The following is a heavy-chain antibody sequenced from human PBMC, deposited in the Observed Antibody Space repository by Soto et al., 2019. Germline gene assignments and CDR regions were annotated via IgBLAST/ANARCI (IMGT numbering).Heavy chain of an antibody. CDR1: GGSISSYY. V-gene: IGHV4-59*01. D-gene: IGHD3-22*01. Sequence: PSETLSLTCTVSGGSISSYYWSWIRQPPGKGLEWIGYIYYSGSTNYNPSLNSRVTISVDTSKNQFSLKLSSVTPADTAVYYCASELDSSGYPRFDPWGQGTLVTVSS. CDR3: ASELDSSGYPRFDP. J-gene: IGHJ5*02. CDR2: IYYSGST.